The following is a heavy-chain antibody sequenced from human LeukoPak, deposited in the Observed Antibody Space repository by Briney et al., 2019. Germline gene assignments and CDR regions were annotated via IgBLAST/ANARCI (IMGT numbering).Heavy chain of an antibody. CDR1: GYTLTELS. CDR2: FDPEDGET. V-gene: IGHV1-24*01. J-gene: IGHJ4*02. D-gene: IGHD1-26*01. CDR3: ATEPVGATEFDY. Sequence: GASVKVSCKVSGYTLTELSMHWVRQAPGKGLEWMGGFDPEDGETIYAQKFQGRVTMTEETSTDTAYMELSSLRSEDTAVYYCATEPVGATEFDYWGQGTLVTVSS.